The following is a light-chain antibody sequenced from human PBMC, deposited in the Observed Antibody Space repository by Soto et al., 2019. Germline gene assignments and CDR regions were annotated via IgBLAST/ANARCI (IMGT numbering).Light chain of an antibody. Sequence: QSALTQPASVSGSPGQSITISCTGTSSDVGGYRYVSWYQQHPGKAPKLMIYEVTNRPSGVSNRFSGSKSGNTASLTISGLQAEDEAHYYCYSYTRTSALHVFGTGTKVTVL. CDR2: EVT. J-gene: IGLJ1*01. CDR3: YSYTRTSALHV. V-gene: IGLV2-14*01. CDR1: SSDVGGYRY.